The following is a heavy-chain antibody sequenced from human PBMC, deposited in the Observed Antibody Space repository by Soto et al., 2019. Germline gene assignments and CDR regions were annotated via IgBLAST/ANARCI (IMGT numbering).Heavy chain of an antibody. D-gene: IGHD3-3*01. V-gene: IGHV1-69*02. CDR2: ITPNLGIA. CDR1: GGTFSSYT. J-gene: IGHJ3*02. Sequence: ASVKVSCKASGGTFSSYTISWVRQAPGQGLEWMGRITPNLGIANYAQKFQGRVTMTADTSTDTAYMELSSLRSEDTAVYYCATPRITIFVVVMGLGAFYIWGQGTMVTV. CDR3: ATPRITIFVVVMGLGAFYI.